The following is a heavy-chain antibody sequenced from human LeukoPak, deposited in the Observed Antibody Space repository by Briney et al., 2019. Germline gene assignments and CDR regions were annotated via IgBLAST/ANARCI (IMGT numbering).Heavy chain of an antibody. J-gene: IGHJ4*02. CDR2: ISSSGSTI. D-gene: IGHD6-19*01. V-gene: IGHV3-48*03. CDR1: GFTFSSYE. Sequence: GGSLSLSCAASGFTFSSYEMNWVRQAPGKGLEWVSYISSSGSTIYYADSVKGRLTISRDNAKNSLYLQMNSLRAEDTAVYYCARVTRYRSGWVVYWGQGTRVTVSS. CDR3: ARVTRYRSGWVVY.